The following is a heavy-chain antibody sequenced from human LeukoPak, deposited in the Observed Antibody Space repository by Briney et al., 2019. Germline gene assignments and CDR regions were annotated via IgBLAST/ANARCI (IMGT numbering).Heavy chain of an antibody. CDR2: IYWNDDK. CDR3: AHRDTAMVLTRAFDY. J-gene: IGHJ4*02. CDR1: GFSLSTSGVG. V-gene: IGHV2-5*01. Sequence: ESGPTLVNPTQTLTLTCTFSGFSLSTSGVGVGWIRQPPGKALEWLALIYWNDDKRYSPSLKSRLTITKDTSKNQVVLTVTNMDPVDTATYYCAHRDTAMVLTRAFDYWGQGTLVTVSS. D-gene: IGHD5-18*01.